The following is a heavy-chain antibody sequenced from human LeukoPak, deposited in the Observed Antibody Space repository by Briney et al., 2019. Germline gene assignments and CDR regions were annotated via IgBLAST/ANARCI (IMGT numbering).Heavy chain of an antibody. D-gene: IGHD1-20*01. CDR2: ISASGGSS. J-gene: IGHJ4*02. CDR1: GFTLSSYE. Sequence: GGSLRLSCAASGFTLSSYEMNWVRLAPGKGLEWVLGISASGGSSYYADSVKGRFTISRDNSKNTLYLQMDSLRAEDTAVYYCAKDRITGTPYYFDYWGQGTLVTVSS. V-gene: IGHV3-23*01. CDR3: AKDRITGTPYYFDY.